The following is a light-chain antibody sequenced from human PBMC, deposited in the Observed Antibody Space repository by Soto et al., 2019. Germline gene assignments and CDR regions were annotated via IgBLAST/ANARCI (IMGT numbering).Light chain of an antibody. Sequence: IVLTQSPGTLSLSPGERATLSCRASQSVSSAYLACYQHKPGQPPTLLIYAASSRVTGIPDRFSGSGSGTDFTLTISRLEPEDFAVYYCQQYGSSSTWTFGQGTKVEIK. CDR3: QQYGSSSTWT. V-gene: IGKV3-20*01. J-gene: IGKJ1*01. CDR1: QSVSSAY. CDR2: AAS.